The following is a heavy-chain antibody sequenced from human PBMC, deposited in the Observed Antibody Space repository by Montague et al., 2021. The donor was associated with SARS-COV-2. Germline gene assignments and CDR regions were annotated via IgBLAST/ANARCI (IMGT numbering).Heavy chain of an antibody. J-gene: IGHJ3*02. D-gene: IGHD6-19*01. V-gene: IGHV4-59*01. CDR2: IYYSGNT. Sequence: SETLSLTCTVSGGSISSYYWSWIRQPPGKGLEWIGYIYYSGNTNYNPSLKSRVTISVDTSKNQFSLKLSSVTAADTAVYYCARGSGWMGNAFDIWGQGTMVTVPS. CDR1: GGSISSYY. CDR3: ARGSGWMGNAFDI.